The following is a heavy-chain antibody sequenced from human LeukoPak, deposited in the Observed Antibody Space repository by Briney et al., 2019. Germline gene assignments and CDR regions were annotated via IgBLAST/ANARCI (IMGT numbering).Heavy chain of an antibody. V-gene: IGHV3-9*01. CDR1: EFTFDDYA. CDR3: AKDRGYSGYDTFDY. J-gene: IGHJ4*02. Sequence: GGSLRLSCAASEFTFDDYAMHWVRHAPGKGLEWVSGSSWNSGSIGYADSVKGRFTISRDNAKNSLYLQMNSQRAEDTALYYCAKDRGYSGYDTFDYWGQGTLVTVSS. D-gene: IGHD5-12*01. CDR2: SSWNSGSI.